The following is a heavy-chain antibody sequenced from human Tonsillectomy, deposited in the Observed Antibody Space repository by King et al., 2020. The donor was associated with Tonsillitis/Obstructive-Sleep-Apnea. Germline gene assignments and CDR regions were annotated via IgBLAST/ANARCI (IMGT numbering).Heavy chain of an antibody. V-gene: IGHV4-59*01. CDR3: ARMEYRAGNAFDI. CDR1: GGSISSYY. Sequence: VQLQESGPGLVKPSETLSLTCTVSGGSISSYYWSWIRQPPGKGLAWIGYIYYSGSTNYNPSLKSRVTISVDTSKNQFSLKLSSVTAADTAVYYCARMEYRAGNAFDIWGQGTMVTVSS. J-gene: IGHJ3*02. D-gene: IGHD2/OR15-2a*01. CDR2: IYYSGST.